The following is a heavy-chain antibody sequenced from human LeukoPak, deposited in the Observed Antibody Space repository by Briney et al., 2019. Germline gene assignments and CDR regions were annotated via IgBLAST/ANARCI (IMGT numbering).Heavy chain of an antibody. J-gene: IGHJ4*02. V-gene: IGHV3-13*01. CDR3: ARGAMSYYYDSSGASDYFDY. CDR1: GFTFSSYD. D-gene: IGHD3-22*01. Sequence: GGSLRLSCAASGFTFSSYDMHWVRQATGKGLEWVSAIGTAGDTYYPGSVKGRFTISRENAKNSLYLQMNSLRAGDTAAYYCARGAMSYYYDSSGASDYFDYWGQGTLVTVSS. CDR2: IGTAGDT.